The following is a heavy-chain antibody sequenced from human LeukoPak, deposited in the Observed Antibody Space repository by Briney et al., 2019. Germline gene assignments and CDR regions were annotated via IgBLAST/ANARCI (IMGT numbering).Heavy chain of an antibody. V-gene: IGHV3-21*01. CDR2: ISSSSDYI. CDR3: ARVGYCSGGSCFYYYYGVDV. J-gene: IGHJ6*02. D-gene: IGHD2-15*01. Sequence: GGSLRLSCAASGFTFSSYSMNWVRQAPGKGLEWVSSISSSSDYIYYADSVKGRFTISRDNAKNSLYLQMNSLRAEDTAVYYCARVGYCSGGSCFYYYYGVDVWGQGTTVTVSS. CDR1: GFTFSSYS.